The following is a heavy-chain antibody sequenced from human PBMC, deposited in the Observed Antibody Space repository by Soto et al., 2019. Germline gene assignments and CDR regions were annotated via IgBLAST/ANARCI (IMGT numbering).Heavy chain of an antibody. CDR3: ARHDSSGKRGYYYYGMDV. J-gene: IGHJ6*02. D-gene: IGHD3-22*01. CDR1: GYSFTSYW. V-gene: IGHV5-51*01. Sequence: GESLKISCNGSGYSFTSYWIGWVRQMPGKGLEWMGIIYPGDSDTRYSPSFQGQVTISADKSISTAYLQWSSLKASDTAMYYCARHDSSGKRGYYYYGMDVWGQGTTVTVSS. CDR2: IYPGDSDT.